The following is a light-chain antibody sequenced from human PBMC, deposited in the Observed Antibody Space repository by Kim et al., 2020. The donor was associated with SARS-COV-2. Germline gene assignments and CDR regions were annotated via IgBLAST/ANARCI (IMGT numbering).Light chain of an antibody. J-gene: IGLJ1*01. CDR1: SSNIGAGYD. CDR2: GNS. V-gene: IGLV1-40*01. Sequence: QRVTISCTGSSSNIGAGYDVHWYQQLPGTAPKLLIYGNSNRPSGVPDRFSGSKSGTSASLAITGLQAEDEADYYCQSYDSSLSGYVFGTGTKVTVL. CDR3: QSYDSSLSGYV.